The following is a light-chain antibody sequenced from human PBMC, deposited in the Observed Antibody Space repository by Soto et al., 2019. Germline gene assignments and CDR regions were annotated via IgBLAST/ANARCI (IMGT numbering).Light chain of an antibody. CDR1: SSNIGTNA. CDR2: NNN. J-gene: IGLJ1*01. Sequence: QSVLTQPPSASGTPGQRVTISCSGGSSNIGTNAVNWYQQLPGTAHNLLIYNNNQQPSGVPDRFSGSKSGTSASLAISGLQSEDEADYYWDTWDCSLNGYVFGTGTKLTVL. CDR3: DTWDCSLNGYV. V-gene: IGLV1-44*01.